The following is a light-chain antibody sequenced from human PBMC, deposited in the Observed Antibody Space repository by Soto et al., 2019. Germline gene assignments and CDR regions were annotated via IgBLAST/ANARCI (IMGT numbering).Light chain of an antibody. CDR1: SSNIGAGYG. CDR2: GNS. J-gene: IGLJ2*01. V-gene: IGLV1-40*01. CDR3: QSYDSSLSGKNVV. Sequence: QSVLTQPPSVSGAPGQRVTISCTGSSSNIGAGYGVHWYQQLPGTAPKLLIYGNSNRPSGVPDRFSGSKSGTSASLAITGLQAEDEADYYCQSYDSSLSGKNVVFGGGTKLTVL.